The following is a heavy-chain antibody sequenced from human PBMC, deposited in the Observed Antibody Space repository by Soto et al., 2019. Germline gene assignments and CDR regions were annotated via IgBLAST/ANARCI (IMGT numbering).Heavy chain of an antibody. CDR2: ISYDGSNK. CDR1: GFTFSSYA. J-gene: IGHJ6*02. V-gene: IGHV3-30-3*01. D-gene: IGHD6-25*01. Sequence: QVQLVESGGGVVQPGRSLRLSCAASGFTFSSYAMHWVRQAPGKGLEWVAVISYDGSNKYYADSVKGRFTISRDNSKNTLYLQMNSLRAEDTAVYYCARDVGQRPYYYGMDVWGQGTTVTVSS. CDR3: ARDVGQRPYYYGMDV.